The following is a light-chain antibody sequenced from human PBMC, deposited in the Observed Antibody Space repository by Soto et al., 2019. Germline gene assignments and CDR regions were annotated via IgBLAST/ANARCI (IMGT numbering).Light chain of an antibody. CDR1: QSVASRN. J-gene: IGKJ5*01. CDR2: GAS. Sequence: IVLTQSPGTLSLSPGERATLSCRASQSVASRNLAWYQQKSGQAPRLLIYGASTRAAGIPARFSGSGSGTEFTLTISSLQSEDFAVYYCQQYNNWPPITFGQGTRLEIK. V-gene: IGKV3D-15*01. CDR3: QQYNNWPPIT.